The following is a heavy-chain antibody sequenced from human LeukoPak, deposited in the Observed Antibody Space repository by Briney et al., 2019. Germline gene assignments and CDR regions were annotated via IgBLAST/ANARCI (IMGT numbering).Heavy chain of an antibody. CDR3: AKDRRHRDGFDF. CDR2: IHYSGST. CDR1: GGSISSYH. V-gene: IGHV4-59*01. D-gene: IGHD6-25*01. Sequence: KPSETLSLTCTVSGGSISSYHWIWIRQPPGKGLEWIGYIHYSGSTNYNPSLKSRVTMSLDTSKNQFSLKLSSVTAADTAIYYCAKDRRHRDGFDFWGQGTMVTVSS. J-gene: IGHJ3*01.